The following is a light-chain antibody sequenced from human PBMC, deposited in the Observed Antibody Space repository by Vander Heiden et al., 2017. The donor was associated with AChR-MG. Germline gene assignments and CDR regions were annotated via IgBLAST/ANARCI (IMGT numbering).Light chain of an antibody. V-gene: IGLV1-44*01. CDR2: SNN. CDR3: AAWDDSLNVV. Sequence: QSVLTQPPSASGTPGQMVPISCSGSSSNIGSNTVNWYPQRPVTAPKLLIYSNNQRPSGVPVRFSGSKSGTSASLAISVLQSEDEADYYCAAWDDSLNVVFGGGTKLTVL. CDR1: SSNIGSNT. J-gene: IGLJ2*01.